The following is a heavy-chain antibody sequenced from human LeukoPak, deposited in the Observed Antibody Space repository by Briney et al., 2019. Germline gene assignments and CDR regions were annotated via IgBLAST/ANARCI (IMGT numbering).Heavy chain of an antibody. Sequence: SETLSLTCTVSGGSISSSSYYRGWIRQPPGKGLEWIGSIYYSGSTYYNPSLKSRVTISVDTSKNQFSLKLSSVTAADTAVYYCARLGGTYGSGSYLDYWGQGTLVTVSS. D-gene: IGHD3-10*01. V-gene: IGHV4-39*01. CDR2: IYYSGST. CDR1: GGSISSSSYY. CDR3: ARLGGTYGSGSYLDY. J-gene: IGHJ4*02.